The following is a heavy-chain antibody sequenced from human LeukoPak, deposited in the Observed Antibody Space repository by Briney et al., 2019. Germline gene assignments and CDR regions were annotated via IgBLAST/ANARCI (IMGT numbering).Heavy chain of an antibody. D-gene: IGHD6-19*01. V-gene: IGHV5-10-1*01. CDR2: IDPSDSYT. J-gene: IGHJ4*02. CDR1: GYSFTSCW. CDR3: ASLEQWLDAIYDY. Sequence: GESLKISCKGSGYSFTSCWISWVRQMPGKGLEWMGRIDPSDSYTNYSPSFQGHVTISADKSISTAYLQWSSLKASDTAMYYCASLEQWLDAIYDYWGQGTLVTVSS.